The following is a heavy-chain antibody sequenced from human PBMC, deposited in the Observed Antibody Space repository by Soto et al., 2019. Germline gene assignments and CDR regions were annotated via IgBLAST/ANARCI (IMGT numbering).Heavy chain of an antibody. Sequence: QVQLQESGPGLVKPSEPLSLTCTVSGGSISSFSWSWIRQPPGKGLEWIGYIYFSGSTNYNPSLKSRVTISVDTSKNQFSLNLSSVTAADTDVYYCARGTSWSGMDVWGQGTTVTVSS. CDR3: ARGTSWSGMDV. J-gene: IGHJ6*02. D-gene: IGHD2-2*01. V-gene: IGHV4-59*01. CDR1: GGSISSFS. CDR2: IYFSGST.